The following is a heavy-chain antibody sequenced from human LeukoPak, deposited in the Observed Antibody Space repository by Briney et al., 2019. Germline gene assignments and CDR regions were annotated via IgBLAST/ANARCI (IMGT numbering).Heavy chain of an antibody. CDR1: GFTFSSYS. Sequence: GESLRLSCAASGFTFSSYSMNWVRQAPGKGLEWVSSISSSSSYIYYADSVKGRFTISRDNAKNSLYLQMNSLRAEDTAVYYCARDTVVVVAAHNHDAFDIWGQGTMVTVSS. CDR3: ARDTVVVVAAHNHDAFDI. V-gene: IGHV3-21*01. D-gene: IGHD2-15*01. CDR2: ISSSSSYI. J-gene: IGHJ3*02.